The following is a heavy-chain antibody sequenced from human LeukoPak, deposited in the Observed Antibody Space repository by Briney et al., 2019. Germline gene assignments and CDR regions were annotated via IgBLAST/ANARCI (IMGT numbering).Heavy chain of an antibody. CDR3: ARDRPTGASRLFVVQ. CDR2: MSSGSRYI. D-gene: IGHD3-3*01. V-gene: IGHV3-21*01. CDR1: GFTYSSHS. Sequence: GGSLRLSCAASGFTYSSHSMTWVSQAPGKGLEWVSSMSSGSRYIYYADSVRGRFTISRDNAKNTLYLLMNSLRAEDTAVYYCARDRPTGASRLFVVQWGQGTLVTVSS. J-gene: IGHJ4*02.